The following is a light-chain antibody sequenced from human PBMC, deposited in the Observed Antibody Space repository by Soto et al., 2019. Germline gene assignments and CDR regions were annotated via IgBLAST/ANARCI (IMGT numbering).Light chain of an antibody. V-gene: IGKV1-17*01. CDR3: LQHNSFPLT. Sequence: DIQMTQSPSSLSASVGDRVSITCRASQGIGNDLNWYQQKPGKAPKRLIYGASGLQSGVPSRFSGSGSGTEFTLTISSLQPEDFATYYCLQHNSFPLTFGGGTKVDIK. J-gene: IGKJ4*01. CDR2: GAS. CDR1: QGIGND.